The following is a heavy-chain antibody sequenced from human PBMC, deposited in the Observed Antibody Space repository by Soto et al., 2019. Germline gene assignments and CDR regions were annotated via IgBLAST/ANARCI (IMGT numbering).Heavy chain of an antibody. Sequence: PSETLSLACAVYGGSFRSYYWSWIRQPPGKGLEWIGGINHSGSTNYNPSLKSRVTISVDTSKNQFSLKLSSVTAADTAVYYCARSPMMVRGVLNWFDPWGQGTLVTVSS. J-gene: IGHJ5*02. CDR1: GGSFRSYY. V-gene: IGHV4-34*01. D-gene: IGHD3-10*01. CDR2: INHSGST. CDR3: ARSPMMVRGVLNWFDP.